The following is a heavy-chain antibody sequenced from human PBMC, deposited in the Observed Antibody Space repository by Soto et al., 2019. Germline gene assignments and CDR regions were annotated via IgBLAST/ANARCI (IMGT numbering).Heavy chain of an antibody. V-gene: IGHV1-69*01. Sequence: QVQLVQSGAEVKKPGSSVKVPCKASGGTFSSYAISWVRQAPGQGLEWMGGIIPIFGTANYAQKFQGRVTITADESTSTAYMELSSLRSEDTAVYYCARTRIAAHQWYFDLWGRGTLVTVSS. CDR2: IIPIFGTA. CDR1: GGTFSSYA. CDR3: ARTRIAAHQWYFDL. J-gene: IGHJ2*01. D-gene: IGHD6-6*01.